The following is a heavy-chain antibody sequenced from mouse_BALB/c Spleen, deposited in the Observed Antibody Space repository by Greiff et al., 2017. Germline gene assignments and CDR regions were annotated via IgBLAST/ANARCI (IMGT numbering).Heavy chain of an antibody. CDR3: ARGEIYYRYFDV. CDR1: GFTFSSYA. V-gene: IGHV5-6-5*01. J-gene: IGHJ1*01. CDR2: ISSGGST. Sequence: EVKLMESGGGLVKPGGSLKLSCAASGFTFSSYAMSWVRQTPEKRLEWVASISSGGSTYYPDSVKGRFTISRDNARNILYLQMSSLRSEDTAMYYCARGEIYYRYFDVWGAGTTVTVSS.